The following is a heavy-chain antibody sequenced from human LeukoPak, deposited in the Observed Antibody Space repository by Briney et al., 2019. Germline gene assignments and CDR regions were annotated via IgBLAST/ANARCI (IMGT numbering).Heavy chain of an antibody. V-gene: IGHV3-23*01. D-gene: IGHD6-19*01. Sequence: PGGSLRLSCAASGFTFSGYGMTWVRQAPGKGLEWVSAISVSSSTYYADSVKGRFTISRDNSKNTLYLQMNSLRAEDTAVYYCAVRGYSSGWYAADYLGQGTLVTVSS. CDR2: ISVSSST. J-gene: IGHJ4*02. CDR3: AVRGYSSGWYAADY. CDR1: GFTFSGYG.